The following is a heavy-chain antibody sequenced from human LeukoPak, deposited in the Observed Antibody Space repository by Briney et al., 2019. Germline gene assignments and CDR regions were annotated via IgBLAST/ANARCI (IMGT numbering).Heavy chain of an antibody. CDR3: ARDQLGAVLYFDY. V-gene: IGHV3-23*01. CDR2: ISGSGGST. D-gene: IGHD1-1*01. Sequence: GGSLRLSCAASGFTFSSYAMSWVRQAPGKGLEWVSAISGSGGSTYYADSVKGRFTISRDNSKNTLYLQINSLRVEDTAVYYCARDQLGAVLYFDYWGQGALVAVPS. CDR1: GFTFSSYA. J-gene: IGHJ4*02.